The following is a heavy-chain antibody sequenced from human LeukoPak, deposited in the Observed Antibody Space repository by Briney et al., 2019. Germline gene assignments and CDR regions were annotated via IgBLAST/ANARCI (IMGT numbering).Heavy chain of an antibody. CDR2: IYYSGST. J-gene: IGHJ5*02. D-gene: IGHD2-21*01. Sequence: SETLSLTCTVSGGSISSYYWSWIRQPPGKGLEWIGYIYYSGSTNYNPSLKSRVTMSVDTSKNQFSLKLSSVTAADTAVYYCARDRVWNWFDPWGQGTLVTVSS. V-gene: IGHV4-59*12. CDR3: ARDRVWNWFDP. CDR1: GGSISSYY.